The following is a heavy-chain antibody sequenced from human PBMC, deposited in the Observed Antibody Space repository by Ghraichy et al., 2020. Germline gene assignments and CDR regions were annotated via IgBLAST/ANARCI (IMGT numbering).Heavy chain of an antibody. Sequence: SETLSLTCTVSGGSISSGDYSWNWVRQPPGKGLEWIGNIYHRGGTDYNPSLKNRVTISVDTSKNPFSLKVSSVTAADTAVYYCARGEGAWGRGTTVTVSS. CDR2: IYHRGGT. CDR1: GGSISSGDYS. CDR3: ARGEGA. J-gene: IGHJ6*02. V-gene: IGHV4-30-4*01.